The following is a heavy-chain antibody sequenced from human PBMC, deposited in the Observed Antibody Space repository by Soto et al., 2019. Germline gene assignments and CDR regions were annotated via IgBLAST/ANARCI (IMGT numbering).Heavy chain of an antibody. CDR1: GFTFNSYG. V-gene: IGHV3-30*18. Sequence: PGGSLRLSCAASGFTFNSYGMHWVRQAPGKGLEWVAVISYDGSNKYYADSVKGRFTISRDNSKNTLYLQMNSLRAEDTAVYYCAKDPTPSLHYYDSSGSSGYWGQGTLVTVSS. CDR3: AKDPTPSLHYYDSSGSSGY. D-gene: IGHD3-22*01. CDR2: ISYDGSNK. J-gene: IGHJ4*02.